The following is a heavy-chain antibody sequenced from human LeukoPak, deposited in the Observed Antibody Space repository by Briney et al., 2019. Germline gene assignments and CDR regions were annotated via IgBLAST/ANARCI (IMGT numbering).Heavy chain of an antibody. Sequence: GCYLRLSCVASGLPIADFAMHWVRQAPGKGLDWVSLISGDGVSTFYADSVKGRFSISRDISKNSLYLEMNSLRTEDAAMYYCAKESGKFDYWGQGTLVAVSS. CDR3: AKESGKFDY. V-gene: IGHV3-43*02. CDR2: ISGDGVST. J-gene: IGHJ4*02. CDR1: GLPIADFA.